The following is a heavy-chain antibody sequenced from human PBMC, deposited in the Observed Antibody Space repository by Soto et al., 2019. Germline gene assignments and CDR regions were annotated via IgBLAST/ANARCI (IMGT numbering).Heavy chain of an antibody. Sequence: QVQVEESGGGVVQPGRSLRLSCAGPTFTFSDFGFHWVRQAPGKGLEWVAMISYDGSDQYYGDSVQGRFTIYRDDSKNTVYLQMNRLRAEDTAMYYCAKSTYCNGGSCFPQDGGPGTVVTVSS. V-gene: IGHV3-30*18. CDR3: AKSTYCNGGSCFPQD. D-gene: IGHD2-15*01. J-gene: IGHJ4*02. CDR2: ISYDGSDQ. CDR1: TFTFSDFG.